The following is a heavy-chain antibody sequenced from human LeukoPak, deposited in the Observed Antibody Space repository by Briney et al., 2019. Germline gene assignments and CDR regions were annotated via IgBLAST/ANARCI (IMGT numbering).Heavy chain of an antibody. J-gene: IGHJ6*04. CDR3: THPAYYYGLDV. CDR1: GFTFSVSA. Sequence: GGSLRLSCAASGFTFSVSAIHWVRQASGEGLEWVGRIKTKADNYATAYDASVKGRFTISRDDSKNTAYLQMNSLKIEDTAVYYCTHPAYYYGLDVWGKGTTVTVSS. V-gene: IGHV3-73*01. CDR2: IKTKADNYAT. D-gene: IGHD6-25*01.